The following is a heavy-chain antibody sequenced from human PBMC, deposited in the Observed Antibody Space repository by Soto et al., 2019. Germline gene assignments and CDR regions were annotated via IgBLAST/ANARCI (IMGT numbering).Heavy chain of an antibody. CDR3: AKGRAARGPGLYYFDY. CDR2: ISGSGGST. J-gene: IGHJ4*02. D-gene: IGHD3-16*01. Sequence: GGSLRLSCAASGFTFSSYAMSWVRQAPGKGLEWVSGISGSGGSTYFADSVEGRFTISRDNSKNTLYLQMNSLRAEDTAVYYCAKGRAARGPGLYYFDYWGQGTLVTVSS. CDR1: GFTFSSYA. V-gene: IGHV3-23*01.